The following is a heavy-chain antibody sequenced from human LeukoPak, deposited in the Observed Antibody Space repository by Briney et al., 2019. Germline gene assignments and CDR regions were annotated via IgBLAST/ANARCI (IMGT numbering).Heavy chain of an antibody. Sequence: GGSLRLSCAASGFSFNDSYMTWIRQAPGKGLEWVAYISGSSSSMYYADSVKGRFTISRDNARNSLYLNMGSLRADDTAVYYCARGKRRFDFWGQGTLVTVSS. CDR1: GFSFNDSY. J-gene: IGHJ4*02. V-gene: IGHV3-11*01. CDR2: ISGSSSSM. CDR3: ARGKRRFDF.